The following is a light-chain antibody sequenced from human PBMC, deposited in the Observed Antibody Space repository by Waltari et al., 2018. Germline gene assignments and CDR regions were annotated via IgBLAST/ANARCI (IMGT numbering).Light chain of an antibody. CDR1: QSVSSS. Sequence: EIVLTQSPATLSLSPGERATLSCRASQSVSSSLACYQPKPGQAPRLLIDDASNRATGIPARFSGSGSGTDCTLTISSLAPEDFAVYYCQQRSNWPRFTFGPGTKVDIK. J-gene: IGKJ3*01. V-gene: IGKV3-11*01. CDR3: QQRSNWPRFT. CDR2: DAS.